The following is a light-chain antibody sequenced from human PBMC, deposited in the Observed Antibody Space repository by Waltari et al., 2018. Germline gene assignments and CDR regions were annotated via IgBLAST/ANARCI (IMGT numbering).Light chain of an antibody. CDR1: SHDVGGYNY. CDR2: EVS. Sequence: QSALTQPPSASGSPGQSVTISCTGTSHDVGGYNYVSWYQQHPGKAPKLMIYEVSKRPSGVPDRFSGSKSGYTASLTVSGLQAEDEADYFCSSYAGSNNVVFGGGTKLTVL. J-gene: IGLJ2*01. CDR3: SSYAGSNNVV. V-gene: IGLV2-8*01.